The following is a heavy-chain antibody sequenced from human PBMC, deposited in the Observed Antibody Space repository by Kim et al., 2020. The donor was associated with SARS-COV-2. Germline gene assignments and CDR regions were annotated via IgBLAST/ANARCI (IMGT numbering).Heavy chain of an antibody. Sequence: GGSLRLSCVASGFIFHDYGMHWVRQAPGKGLEWVSVIWHDGSNKYYADSVKGRFTISRDQSQNTLYLQMNSLRAEDTAVYYCARDDILTGYTIDYWGQGTLVTVSS. CDR3: ARDDILTGYTIDY. V-gene: IGHV3-33*08. J-gene: IGHJ4*02. D-gene: IGHD3-9*01. CDR1: GFIFHDYG. CDR2: IWHDGSNK.